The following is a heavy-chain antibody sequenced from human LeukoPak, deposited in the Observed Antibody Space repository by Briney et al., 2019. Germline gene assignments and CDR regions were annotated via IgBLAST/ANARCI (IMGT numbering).Heavy chain of an antibody. J-gene: IGHJ1*01. V-gene: IGHV4-4*09. CDR1: VDSVSSGY. CDR2: IYDNGVT. CDR3: AGRGHRYSRA. Sequence: PSETLSLICNVSVDSVSSGYWTWIRQSPAKGLEWIGFIYDNGVTDYNPSLKSRLIISLATSKNHFSLNLRSVRAADSAIYYCAGRGHRYSRAWGQGILVTVSS. D-gene: IGHD2-15*01.